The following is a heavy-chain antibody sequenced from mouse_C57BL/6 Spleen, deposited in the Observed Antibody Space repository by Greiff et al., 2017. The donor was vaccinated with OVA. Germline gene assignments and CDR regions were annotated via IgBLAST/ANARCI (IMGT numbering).Heavy chain of an antibody. J-gene: IGHJ2*01. D-gene: IGHD2-1*01. V-gene: IGHV1-52*01. CDR2: IDPSDSET. CDR3: ARSDYGNLFYYFDY. Sequence: VKLQQPGAELVRPGSSVKLSCKASGYTFTSYWMHWVKQRPIQGLEWIGNIDPSDSETHYNQKFKDKATLTVDKSSSTAYMQLSSLTSEDSAVYYCARSDYGNLFYYFDYWGQGTTLTVSS. CDR1: GYTFTSYW.